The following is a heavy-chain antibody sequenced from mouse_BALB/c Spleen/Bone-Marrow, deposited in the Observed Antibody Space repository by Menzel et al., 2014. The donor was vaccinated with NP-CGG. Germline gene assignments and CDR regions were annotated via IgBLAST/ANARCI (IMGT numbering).Heavy chain of an antibody. CDR2: IYPGDGST. Sequence: VQLQQSGPELVKPGASVKMSCKASGYTFTSCYIHWVKQSPGQGLEWIGWIYPGDGSTEYNEKFKGKTTLTADKSSSTAYMLLSSLTSEDSAIYFCVRPDGNYESYFDYWGQGTTLTVSS. CDR1: GYTFTSCY. V-gene: IGHV1S56*01. J-gene: IGHJ2*01. CDR3: VRPDGNYESYFDY. D-gene: IGHD2-1*01.